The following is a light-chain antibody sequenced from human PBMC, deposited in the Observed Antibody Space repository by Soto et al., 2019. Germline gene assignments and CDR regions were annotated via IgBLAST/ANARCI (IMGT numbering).Light chain of an antibody. J-gene: IGLJ2*01. CDR1: STDVGTYDY. Sequence: QSALTQPASVSGSPGQSITISCTGTSTDVGTYDYVAWYQQHPGKAPKLMISDVSNRPSGVSNRFSGSKSGNTASLTISGLQAEDEADYYCSSFTTSNTVVFGGGTKLTVL. V-gene: IGLV2-14*01. CDR3: SSFTTSNTVV. CDR2: DVS.